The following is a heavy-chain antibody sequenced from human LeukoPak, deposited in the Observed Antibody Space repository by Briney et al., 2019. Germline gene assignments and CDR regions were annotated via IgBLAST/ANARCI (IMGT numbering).Heavy chain of an antibody. CDR1: GFTFSSYT. CDR3: ARDGSSGWPNPLAY. D-gene: IGHD6-19*01. Sequence: GGSLRLSCAASGFTFSSYTMNWVRQAPGKGLEWVSSISSSGSYIYYAASVKGRFTISRDNAKNPLYLQMDTLRVEDTALYYCARDGSSGWPNPLAYWGQGTLVTVSS. J-gene: IGHJ4*02. CDR2: ISSSGSYI. V-gene: IGHV3-21*01.